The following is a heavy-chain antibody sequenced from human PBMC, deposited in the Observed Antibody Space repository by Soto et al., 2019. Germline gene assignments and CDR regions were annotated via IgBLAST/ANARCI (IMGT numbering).Heavy chain of an antibody. J-gene: IGHJ5*02. V-gene: IGHV3-30*03. CDR3: APGMRNVRNRATRSSWYPPGNYNWFDP. CDR1: GFTFSSYG. Sequence: PGGSLRLSCAASGFTFSSYGMHWVRQAPGKGLEWVAVISYDGSNKYYADSVKGRFTISRDNSKNTLYLQMNSLRAEDAAVYYCAPGMRNVRNRATRSSWYPPGNYNWFDPWGQGTLVTVSS. D-gene: IGHD6-13*01. CDR2: ISYDGSNK.